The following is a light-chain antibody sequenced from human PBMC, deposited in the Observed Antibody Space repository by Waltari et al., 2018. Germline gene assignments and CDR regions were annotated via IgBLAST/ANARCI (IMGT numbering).Light chain of an antibody. J-gene: IGKJ1*01. CDR3: EKRSNWGWT. CDR2: DAS. V-gene: IGKV3-11*01. CDR1: QTVYNN. Sequence: ETKLTQSPATLSLSPGERATLSCRASQTVYNNLAWYQQKPGQAPRLLIYDASNRATGIPARFSGGGSGTDVTLIISSLEPEDFAVYYCEKRSNWGWTFGQGTKVEMK.